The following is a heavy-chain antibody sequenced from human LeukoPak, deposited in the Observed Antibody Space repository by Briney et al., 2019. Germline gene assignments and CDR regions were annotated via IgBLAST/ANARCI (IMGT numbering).Heavy chain of an antibody. V-gene: IGHV3-23*01. Sequence: GGSLRLSCAASGFTFSSYAMSWVRQAPGKGLEWVSAISGSGGSTYYADSVKGRFTISRDNSKNTLYLQMNSLRAEDTAVYYCARARSIAVAGDGMDVWGQGTTVTVSS. D-gene: IGHD6-19*01. CDR2: ISGSGGST. J-gene: IGHJ6*02. CDR1: GFTFSSYA. CDR3: ARARSIAVAGDGMDV.